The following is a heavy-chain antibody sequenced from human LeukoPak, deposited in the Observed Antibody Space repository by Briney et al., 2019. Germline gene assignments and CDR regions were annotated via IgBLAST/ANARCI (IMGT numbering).Heavy chain of an antibody. CDR3: ARGGPYYDSSGYHFDY. J-gene: IGHJ4*02. CDR2: IYSGGST. Sequence: PGGSLRLSCAASGFTVSSNYMSWVRQAPGKGLEWVSVIYSGGSTYYADSVKGRFTISRDNSKNTLYLQMNSLRAEDTAVYYCARGGPYYDSSGYHFDYWGQGTLVTVSS. D-gene: IGHD3-22*01. V-gene: IGHV3-53*01. CDR1: GFTVSSNY.